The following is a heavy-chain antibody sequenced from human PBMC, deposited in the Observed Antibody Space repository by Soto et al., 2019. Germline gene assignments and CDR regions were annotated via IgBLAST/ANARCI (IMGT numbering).Heavy chain of an antibody. CDR2: INPSGGST. D-gene: IGHD3-3*01. CDR1: GYTFTSYY. CDR3: ATYDFWSGYQSY. V-gene: IGHV1-46*03. J-gene: IGHJ4*02. Sequence: ASVKVSCKASGYTFTSYYMHWVRQAPGQGLEWMGIINPSGGSTSYAQKFQGRVTVTRDTSTSTVYMELSSLRSEDTAVYYCATYDFWSGYQSYWGQGTLVTVSS.